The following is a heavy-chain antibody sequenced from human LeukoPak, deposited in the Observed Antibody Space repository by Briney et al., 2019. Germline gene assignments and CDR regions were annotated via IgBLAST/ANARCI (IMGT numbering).Heavy chain of an antibody. Sequence: GGSLRLSCAASGFTFSSYSMNWVRQAPGKGLEWVSSISSSSSYIYYADSVKGRFTISRDNAKNSLYLQVNSLRAEDTAVYYCASLSGSLNYYYYMDVWGKGTTVTVSS. CDR1: GFTFSSYS. CDR2: ISSSSSYI. CDR3: ASLSGSLNYYYYMDV. D-gene: IGHD1-26*01. V-gene: IGHV3-21*01. J-gene: IGHJ6*03.